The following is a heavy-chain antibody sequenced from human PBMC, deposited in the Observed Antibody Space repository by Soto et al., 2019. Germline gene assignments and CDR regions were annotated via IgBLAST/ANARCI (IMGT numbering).Heavy chain of an antibody. D-gene: IGHD3-16*01. CDR2: IYYSGST. CDR3: AGGGSDAFDI. J-gene: IGHJ3*02. CDR1: GGSISSGGYY. Sequence: SETLSLTCTVSGGSISSGGYYWSWIRQHPGKGLEWIGYIYYSGSTYYNPSLKSRVTISVDTSKNQFSLKLSSVTAADTAVYYCAGGGSDAFDIWGQGTMVTVSS. V-gene: IGHV4-31*03.